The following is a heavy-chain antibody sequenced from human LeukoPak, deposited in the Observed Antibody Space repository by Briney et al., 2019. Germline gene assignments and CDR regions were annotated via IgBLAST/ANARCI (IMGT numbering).Heavy chain of an antibody. CDR2: IYSGGST. J-gene: IGHJ4*02. V-gene: IGHV3-53*01. Sequence: PGGSLRLSCAASGFTFSSYWMSWVRQAPGKGLEWVSVIYSGGSTYYADSVKGRFTISRDNSKNTLYLQMNSLRAEDTAVYYCARLKGYGSGSYHDYWGQGTLVTVSS. CDR1: GFTFSSYW. CDR3: ARLKGYGSGSYHDY. D-gene: IGHD3-10*01.